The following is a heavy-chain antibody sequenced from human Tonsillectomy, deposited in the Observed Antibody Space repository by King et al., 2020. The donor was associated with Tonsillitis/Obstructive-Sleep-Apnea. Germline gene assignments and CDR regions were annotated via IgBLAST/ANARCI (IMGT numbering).Heavy chain of an antibody. Sequence: VQLVESGGGLVQPGGSLRLSCAASGFTFSTYWMSWVRQTPGKGLEWVANMKQDGGEIYYVDSVKGRFTISRDNAKKSLCLQMNSLRVEDTAVYYCARDKVAGATKFDYWGQGTLVTVSS. J-gene: IGHJ4*02. D-gene: IGHD1-26*01. V-gene: IGHV3-7*01. CDR3: ARDKVAGATKFDY. CDR2: MKQDGGEI. CDR1: GFTFSTYW.